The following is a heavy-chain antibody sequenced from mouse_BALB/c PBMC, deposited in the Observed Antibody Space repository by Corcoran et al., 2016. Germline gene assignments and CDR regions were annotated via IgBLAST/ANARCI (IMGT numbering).Heavy chain of an antibody. J-gene: IGHJ2*01. CDR2: INPYNDGT. D-gene: IGHD2-4*01. CDR3: ASSMITYYLDY. CDR1: GYTFTSYV. Sequence: EVQLQQSGPELVKPGASVKMSCKASGYTFTSYVMHWVKQKPGQGLEWIGYINPYNDGTKYNEKFKGKATLTSYKSSSTAYMELSSLTSEDSVVYYCASSMITYYLDYWGQGTTLTVSS. V-gene: IGHV1S136*01.